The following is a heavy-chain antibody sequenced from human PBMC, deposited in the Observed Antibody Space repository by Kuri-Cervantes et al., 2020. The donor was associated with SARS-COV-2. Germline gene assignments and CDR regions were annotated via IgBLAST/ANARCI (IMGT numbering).Heavy chain of an antibody. CDR1: GFSFSTYS. Sequence: GESLKISCAGSGFSFSTYSMNWVRQAPGKGLEWTSYIGVGGTPISYTDSVRGRFTISRDNAKNSAYLQMSSLRDEDTSIYYCVIGAGGNSWSQGTLVTVSS. CDR2: IGVGGTPI. D-gene: IGHD3-16*01. J-gene: IGHJ4*02. V-gene: IGHV3-48*02. CDR3: VIGAGGNS.